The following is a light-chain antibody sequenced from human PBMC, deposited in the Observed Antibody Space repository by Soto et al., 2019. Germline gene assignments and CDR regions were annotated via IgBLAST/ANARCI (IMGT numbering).Light chain of an antibody. CDR1: QSVLYSSNNKNY. CDR2: WAS. CDR3: QQDYSTPPYT. J-gene: IGKJ2*01. Sequence: DIDMTQSPDSLAVSLGERATINCKSSQSVLYSSNNKNYLAWYQQKPGQPPKLLIYWASTRESGVPDRFSGSGSGTDFTLTISSLQAEDVAVYYCQQDYSTPPYTFGQGTKLEIK. V-gene: IGKV4-1*01.